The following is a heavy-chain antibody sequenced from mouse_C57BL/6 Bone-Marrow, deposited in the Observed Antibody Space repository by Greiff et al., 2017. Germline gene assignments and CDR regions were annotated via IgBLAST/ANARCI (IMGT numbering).Heavy chain of an antibody. D-gene: IGHD2-1*01. CDR1: GYTFTSYN. CDR2: IYPGNGDP. Sequence: SGAELVRPGASVKMSCKASGYTFTSYNMHWVKQTPRQGLEWIGAIYPGNGDPSYNQKFKGKATLTVDKSSSTAYMQLSSLTSEDSAVYFCASFYYGNYQNYWGQGTTLTVSS. CDR3: ASFYYGNYQNY. V-gene: IGHV1-12*01. J-gene: IGHJ2*01.